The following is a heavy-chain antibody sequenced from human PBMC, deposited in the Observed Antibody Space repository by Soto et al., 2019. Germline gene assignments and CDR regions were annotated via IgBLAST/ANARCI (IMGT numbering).Heavy chain of an antibody. D-gene: IGHD2-2*01. CDR2: IWYDGSNK. V-gene: IGHV3-33*01. J-gene: IGHJ4*02. CDR3: ARDIVVVPAAMPGSKLRYFASGLDY. Sequence: GGSLRLSCAASGFTFSSNGMHWVRQAPGKGLERVAVIWYDGSNKYYADSVKGRFTISRDNSKNTLYLQMNSLRAEDTAVYYCARDIVVVPAAMPGSKLRYFASGLDYWGQGTLVTVSS. CDR1: GFTFSSNG.